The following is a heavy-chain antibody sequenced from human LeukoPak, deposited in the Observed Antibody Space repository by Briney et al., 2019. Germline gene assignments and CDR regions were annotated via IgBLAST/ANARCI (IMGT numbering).Heavy chain of an antibody. CDR3: ARVPHYYFGYGYFDS. D-gene: IGHD3-10*01. J-gene: IGHJ4*02. V-gene: IGHV4-34*01. CDR1: GGSFSGYY. CDR2: IDQSGTT. Sequence: PSETLSLTCVVYGGSFSGYYWSWIRQPPGKWLEWIGEIDQSGTTNYNPSLKSRVSISVDTSKKQFSLTLTSMTAAHPAVYYCARVPHYYFGYGYFDSWGQGTLVTVSS.